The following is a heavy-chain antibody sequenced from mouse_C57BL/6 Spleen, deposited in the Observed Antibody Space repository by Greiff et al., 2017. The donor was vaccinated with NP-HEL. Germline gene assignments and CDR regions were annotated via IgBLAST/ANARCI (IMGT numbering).Heavy chain of an antibody. D-gene: IGHD1-1*01. CDR3: ARYYYGRGYFDV. CDR1: GYSITSGYY. V-gene: IGHV3-6*01. Sequence: EVKLQESGPGLVKPSQSLSLTCSVTGYSITSGYYWNWIRQFPGNKLEWMGYISYDGSNNYNPSLKNRISITRDTSKNQFFLKLNSVTTEDTATYYWARYYYGRGYFDVWGTGTTVTVSS. CDR2: ISYDGSN. J-gene: IGHJ1*03.